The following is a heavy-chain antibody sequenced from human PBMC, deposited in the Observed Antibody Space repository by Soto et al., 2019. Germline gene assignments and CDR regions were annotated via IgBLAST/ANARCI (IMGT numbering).Heavy chain of an antibody. V-gene: IGHV1-46*01. D-gene: IGHD2-21*02. CDR3: ARELYSCGGDCPYYMDY. J-gene: IGHJ4*02. CDR2: ISLYHHST. CDR1: GYTFTGYY. Sequence: QVQLVQSGAEVKKPGASVKVSCKASGYTFTGYYMHWVRQAPGQGFEWMGIISLYHHSTSYAQKFQGRLTVTADTSTTTVYMDLSSLTSEDSAVYWCARELYSCGGDCPYYMDYWGQGTLVTVSS.